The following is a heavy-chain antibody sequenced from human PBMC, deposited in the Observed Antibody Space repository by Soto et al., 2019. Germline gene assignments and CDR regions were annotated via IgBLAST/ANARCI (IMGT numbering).Heavy chain of an antibody. Sequence: QVQLVESGGGVVQPGRSLRLSCAASGFTFSSHSIQWVRQAPGKGLEWVAVISYDGSMKYYADDVKGRFTISRDNSKNTAYLQMNSLRAEDTAVFYCARELSTSWDLDYWGQGPLVIVSS. CDR2: ISYDGSMK. J-gene: IGHJ4*02. CDR1: GFTFSSHS. V-gene: IGHV3-30-3*01. D-gene: IGHD6-6*01. CDR3: ARELSTSWDLDY.